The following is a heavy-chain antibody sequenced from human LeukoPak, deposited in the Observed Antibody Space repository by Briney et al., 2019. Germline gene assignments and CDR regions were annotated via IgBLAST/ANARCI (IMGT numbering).Heavy chain of an antibody. V-gene: IGHV3-30*04. CDR3: AREMGNPYYDFWSGYQRGGVGV. CDR2: ISYDGDNK. CDR1: GFIFSSYA. J-gene: IGHJ6*02. Sequence: GGSLRLSCAASGFIFSSYAMHWVRQAPGKGLEWVAVISYDGDNKYYAEYVKGRFTISRDTYTNTLYLQMNSLRAEDTAVYYCAREMGNPYYDFWSGYQRGGVGVWGQGTTVTVSS. D-gene: IGHD3-3*01.